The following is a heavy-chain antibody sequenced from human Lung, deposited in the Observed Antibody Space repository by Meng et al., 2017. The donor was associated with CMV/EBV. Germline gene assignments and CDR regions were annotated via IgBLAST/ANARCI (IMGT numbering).Heavy chain of an antibody. Sequence: SGYTFTGYYMHWVRQAPGQGLEWMGWINPNSGGKKNAQKFKGRVTMTRDTSISTAYMELSRLRSDDTAVYYCARRYSSGYSNWFDPWGQGTLVTVSS. CDR3: ARRYSSGYSNWFDP. CDR1: GYTFTGYY. D-gene: IGHD3-22*01. CDR2: INPNSGGK. V-gene: IGHV1-2*02. J-gene: IGHJ5*02.